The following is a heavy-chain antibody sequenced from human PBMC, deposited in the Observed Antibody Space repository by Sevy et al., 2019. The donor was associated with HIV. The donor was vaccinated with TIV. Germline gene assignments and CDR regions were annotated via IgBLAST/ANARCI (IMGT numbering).Heavy chain of an antibody. V-gene: IGHV2-5*01. CDR3: AYRPSHYDFWTRQYSYKGMEV. D-gene: IGHD3-3*01. CDR1: GFSLATTGVS. CDR2: IYWNDDE. J-gene: IGHJ6*02. Sequence: SGATLVNPTETLALTCTISGFSLATTGVSVGWVRQPPGQAQEWLAFIYWNDDERYSPSLKTRVTVTKDASKSQVALITTNVDPLDTATYFCAYRPSHYDFWTRQYSYKGMEVWGQGTTVTVSS.